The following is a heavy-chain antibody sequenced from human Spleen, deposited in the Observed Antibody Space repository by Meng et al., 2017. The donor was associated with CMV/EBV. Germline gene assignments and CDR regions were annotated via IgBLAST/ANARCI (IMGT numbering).Heavy chain of an antibody. CDR2: IYYNGGT. CDR3: AANYGSGSYYNY. J-gene: IGHJ4*02. D-gene: IGHD3-10*01. V-gene: IGHV4-59*01. Sequence: SETLSLTCTVSSDSITTYYWSWIRQPPGKGLQWIGYIYYNGGTNYNPSLKSRVTISVDTSKNHFSLKLSSVTAADTALYYCAANYGSGSYYNYWGQGTLVTVSS. CDR1: SDSITTYY.